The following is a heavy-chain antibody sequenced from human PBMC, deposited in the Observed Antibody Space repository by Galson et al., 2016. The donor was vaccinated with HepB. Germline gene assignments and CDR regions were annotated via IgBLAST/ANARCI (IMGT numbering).Heavy chain of an antibody. V-gene: IGHV3-53*01. D-gene: IGHD6-19*01. CDR3: ARTRTSIAVAGTLDP. Sequence: SLRLSCAASGFTVSSNYMSWVRQAPGKGLEWVSVIYRGGRTYYADSVKGRFTISRDNSKNTLYLQMNSLRAEDTAVYYCARTRTSIAVAGTLDPWGQGTLVTVSS. J-gene: IGHJ5*02. CDR2: IYRGGRT. CDR1: GFTVSSNY.